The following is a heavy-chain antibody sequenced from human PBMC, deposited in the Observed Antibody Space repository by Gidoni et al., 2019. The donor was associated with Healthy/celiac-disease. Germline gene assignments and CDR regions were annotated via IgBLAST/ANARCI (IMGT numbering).Heavy chain of an antibody. D-gene: IGHD2-15*01. CDR1: GGSISSYY. Sequence: QVQLQESVPGLVKPSETLSLTCTVSGGSISSYYWSWIRQPAGKGLEWIGRIYTSGSTNYNPSLKSRVTMSVDTSKNQFSLKLSSVTAADTAVYYCARTLGYCSGGSCYGPFDPWGQGTLVTVSS. CDR3: ARTLGYCSGGSCYGPFDP. V-gene: IGHV4-4*07. CDR2: IYTSGST. J-gene: IGHJ5*02.